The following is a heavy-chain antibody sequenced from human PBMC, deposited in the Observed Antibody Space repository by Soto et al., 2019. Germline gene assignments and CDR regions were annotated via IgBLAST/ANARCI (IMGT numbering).Heavy chain of an antibody. CDR3: ASATTFNYYYYGMDV. J-gene: IGHJ6*02. D-gene: IGHD1-26*01. CDR1: GGSISSNNW. Sequence: SETLSLTCAVSGGSISSNNWWSWVRQPPGRGLEWIGEIYHSGTTNYNPSFKSRVTISLDKSKDQFSLKLTSVTAADTAVYYCASATTFNYYYYGMDVWGQGTTVTVSS. CDR2: IYHSGTT. V-gene: IGHV4-4*02.